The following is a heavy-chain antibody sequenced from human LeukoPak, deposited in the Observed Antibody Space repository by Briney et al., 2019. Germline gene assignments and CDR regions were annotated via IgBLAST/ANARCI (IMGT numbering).Heavy chain of an antibody. CDR3: AREDCSGGSCYHDY. J-gene: IGHJ4*02. D-gene: IGHD2-15*01. V-gene: IGHV1-69*05. CDR1: GGTFSSYA. CDR2: IIPIFGTA. Sequence: ASVKVSCKASGGTFSSYAISWVRQAPGQGLEWMGRIIPIFGTANYAQKFQGRVTITTDESTSTAYMELSSLRSEDTAVYYCAREDCSGGSCYHDYWGQGILVTVSS.